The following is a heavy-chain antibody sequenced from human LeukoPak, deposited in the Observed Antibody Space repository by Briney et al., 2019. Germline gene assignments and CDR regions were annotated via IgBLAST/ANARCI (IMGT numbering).Heavy chain of an antibody. Sequence: GGSLRLSCAASGFTFSSIAMTWVRQAPGKGLEWVSTIRSNGETTYNADSVKGRFTISRDNSKKTLYLQLNSLRVEGTAIYYCAKGQELDDGVFDSWGQGTLVTVSS. V-gene: IGHV3-23*01. J-gene: IGHJ4*02. CDR3: AKGQELDDGVFDS. D-gene: IGHD1-1*01. CDR2: IRSNGETT. CDR1: GFTFSSIA.